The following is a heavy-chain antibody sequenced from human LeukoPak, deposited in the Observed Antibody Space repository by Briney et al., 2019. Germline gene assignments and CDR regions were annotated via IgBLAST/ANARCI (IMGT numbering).Heavy chain of an antibody. D-gene: IGHD3-22*01. J-gene: IGHJ4*02. CDR2: INSDGSGT. CDR1: GFTFSTYW. Sequence: PGGSLRLSCAASGFTFSTYWMHWVRQAPGKGLVWVSRINSDGSGTTYADSVKGRFTISRDNAKNTLYLQMNSLRAEDTAVYYCASPSGAYYDSSASGYGGQGTLVTVSS. V-gene: IGHV3-74*01. CDR3: ASPSGAYYDSSASGY.